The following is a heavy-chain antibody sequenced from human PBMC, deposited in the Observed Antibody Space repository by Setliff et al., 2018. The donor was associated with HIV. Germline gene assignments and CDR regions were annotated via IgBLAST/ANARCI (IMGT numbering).Heavy chain of an antibody. Sequence: GGSLRLSCAASGFTFSDHYMDWVRRAPGKGLEWVARIRNEANSYFIQYAASVKGRFTISRDNARTSLYLEMSSLRVEDTAVYFCASMWKVGAWGRGTLVTVSS. D-gene: IGHD1-26*01. V-gene: IGHV3-72*01. J-gene: IGHJ5*02. CDR1: GFTFSDHY. CDR2: IRNEANSYFI. CDR3: ASMWKVGA.